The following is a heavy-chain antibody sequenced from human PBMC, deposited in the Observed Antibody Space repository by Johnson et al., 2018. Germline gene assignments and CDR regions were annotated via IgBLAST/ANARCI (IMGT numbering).Heavy chain of an antibody. J-gene: IGHJ4*02. Sequence: QVQLQESGPGLVKPSETLSLTCTVSGGSISSHYWSWIRQPPGKGLEWIGYISYSGSTNYNLSLKSRVTISIDTSKNHFSLKVNSVTTADTAVYYCARGLRPTVRFDSWGQGILVTVSS. D-gene: IGHD1-1*01. CDR2: ISYSGST. CDR3: ARGLRPTVRFDS. V-gene: IGHV4-59*11. CDR1: GGSISSHY.